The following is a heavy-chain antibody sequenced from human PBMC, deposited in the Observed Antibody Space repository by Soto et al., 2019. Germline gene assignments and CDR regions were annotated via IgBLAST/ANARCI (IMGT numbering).Heavy chain of an antibody. D-gene: IGHD1-26*01. CDR3: GKGRSYYYYYGVDV. CDR1: GFTFDDYA. CDR2: ISWNSGSI. Sequence: PGGSLRLSCAASGFTFDDYAMHWVRQAPGKGLEWVSGISWNSGSIGYADSVKGRFTISRDNSKSTLYLQMNSLRAEDTAVYYCGKGRSYYYYYGVDVWGQGTTVTVS. J-gene: IGHJ6*02. V-gene: IGHV3-9*01.